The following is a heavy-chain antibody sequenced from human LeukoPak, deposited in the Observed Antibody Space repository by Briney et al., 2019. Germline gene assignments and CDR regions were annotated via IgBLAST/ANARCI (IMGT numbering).Heavy chain of an antibody. CDR2: IYYSGST. D-gene: IGHD5-24*01. J-gene: IGHJ5*02. V-gene: IGHV4-59*01. Sequence: SETLSLTCTVSGGSINSYYWSWIRQPPGKGLEWIGYIYYSGSTEYNPSLKSRVTISVDTSKNQFSLKMSSVAAADTAVYYCARARDGHINNWFDPWGQGTLVTVSS. CDR1: GGSINSYY. CDR3: ARARDGHINNWFDP.